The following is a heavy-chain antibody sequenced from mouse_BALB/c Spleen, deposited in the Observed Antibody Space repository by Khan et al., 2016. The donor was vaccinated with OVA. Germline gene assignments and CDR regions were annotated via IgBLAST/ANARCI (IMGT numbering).Heavy chain of an antibody. J-gene: IGHJ3*01. V-gene: IGHV1S135*01. CDR2: IDPFSGGT. CDR1: GYSFTNYY. CDR3: TRHGFVAWFTY. Sequence: EVKLMESGPELMKPGASVKISCKASGYSFTNYYIHWVIQSHGKSLEWIGYIDPFSGGTTHNQKFKGKATLTVDKSSSTAYIHLSNLTSEDSAVYYCTRHGFVAWFTYWGQGTLVTVSA. D-gene: IGHD2-2*01.